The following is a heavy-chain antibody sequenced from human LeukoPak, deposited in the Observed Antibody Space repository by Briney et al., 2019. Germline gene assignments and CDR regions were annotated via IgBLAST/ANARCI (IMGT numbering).Heavy chain of an antibody. CDR1: GFTFSSYW. J-gene: IGHJ4*02. CDR2: INSDGSST. CDR3: ATAGFRTPHDY. D-gene: IGHD1-1*01. Sequence: GGSLRLSCAAPGFTFSSYWMHWVRQAPGKGLVWVSRINSDGSSTNYADSVKGRFTISRDNAKNTLYLQMNSLRAEDTAVYYCATAGFRTPHDYWGQGTLVTVSS. V-gene: IGHV3-74*01.